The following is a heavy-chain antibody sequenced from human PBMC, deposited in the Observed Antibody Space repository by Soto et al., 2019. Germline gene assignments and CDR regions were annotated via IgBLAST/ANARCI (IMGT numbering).Heavy chain of an antibody. CDR1: GFMFSSYW. CDR2: INQNGSER. Sequence: EVELVESGGGLVQPGGSLRLSCAATGFMFSSYWMTWVRQAPGKGLEWVANINQNGSERYYVDSVEGRFTISRDNAKNSVFLQMENLRVEATAMYSCAPVILDFGGRGPLVTVSS. V-gene: IGHV3-7*05. D-gene: IGHD3-16*02. J-gene: IGHJ4*02. CDR3: APVILDF.